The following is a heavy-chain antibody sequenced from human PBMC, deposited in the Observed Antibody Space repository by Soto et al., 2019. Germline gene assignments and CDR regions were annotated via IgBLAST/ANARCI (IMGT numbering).Heavy chain of an antibody. J-gene: IGHJ5*02. CDR3: AKAQHDYHDFNWFDP. D-gene: IGHD4-17*01. CDR2: VSGSGDST. Sequence: GGSLRLSCVASGFTFSNYAMSWVRQAPGKGLEWVSGVSGSGDSTYYSDSVKGRFTISRDNSKNTLYLQMNDLRDEDTAIYFCAKAQHDYHDFNWFDPWGQGALVTVSS. V-gene: IGHV3-23*01. CDR1: GFTFSNYA.